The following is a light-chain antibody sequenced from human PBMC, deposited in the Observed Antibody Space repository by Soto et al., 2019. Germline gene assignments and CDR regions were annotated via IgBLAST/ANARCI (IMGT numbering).Light chain of an antibody. Sequence: QSVLTQPRSVSGSPGQSVTISCTGTSSDVGGYNYVSWYQQHPGKAPKLMIYDVSKRPSGVPDRFSGSKSGNTASLTISGLQAEDAADYYCCSYAGSYRVFGTGTKVTVL. CDR1: SSDVGGYNY. CDR2: DVS. CDR3: CSYAGSYRV. V-gene: IGLV2-11*01. J-gene: IGLJ1*01.